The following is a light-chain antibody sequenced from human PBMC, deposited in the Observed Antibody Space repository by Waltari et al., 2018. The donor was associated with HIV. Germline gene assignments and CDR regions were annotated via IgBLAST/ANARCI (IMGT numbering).Light chain of an antibody. V-gene: IGLV3-1*01. Sequence: SYDLTQPPSVSLAPGQTATITCSGNKLGDRFAQWFHQKPGLSPILLIFEATKRPSGIPERFSASTSANTSTLAISGAQPVDEGDYYCQAWDTNTVVFGGGTKLTVL. CDR2: EAT. CDR3: QAWDTNTVV. J-gene: IGLJ2*01. CDR1: KLGDRF.